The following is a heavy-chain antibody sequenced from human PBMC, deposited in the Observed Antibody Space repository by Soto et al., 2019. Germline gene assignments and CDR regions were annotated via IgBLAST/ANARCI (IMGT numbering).Heavy chain of an antibody. CDR2: ISGSGGST. CDR1: GFTFSSYA. J-gene: IGHJ5*02. Sequence: HPGGSLRLSCAASGFTFSSYAMSWVRQAPGKGLEWVSAISGSGGSTYYADSVKGRFTISRDNSKNTLYLQMNSLRAEDTAVYYCARIATYYYDSSGYSSWGQGTLVTVSS. D-gene: IGHD3-22*01. V-gene: IGHV3-23*01. CDR3: ARIATYYYDSSGYSS.